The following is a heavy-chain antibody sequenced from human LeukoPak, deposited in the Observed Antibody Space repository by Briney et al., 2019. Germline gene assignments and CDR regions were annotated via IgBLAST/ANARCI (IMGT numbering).Heavy chain of an antibody. D-gene: IGHD2-15*01. CDR3: ARGVVVVVAATVSYYFDY. V-gene: IGHV3-30-3*01. CDR1: GFTFSSYA. CDR2: ISYDGSNK. J-gene: IGHJ4*02. Sequence: GGSLRLSCAASGFTFSSYAMHWVRQAPGKGLEWVAVISYDGSNKYYADSVKGRFTIPRDNSKNTLYLQMNSLRAEDTAVYYCARGVVVVVAATVSYYFDYWGQGTLVTVSS.